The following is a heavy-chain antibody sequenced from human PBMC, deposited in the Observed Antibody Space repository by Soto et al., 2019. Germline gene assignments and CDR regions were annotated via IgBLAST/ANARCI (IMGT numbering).Heavy chain of an antibody. CDR2: ISTDNGNT. Sequence: QVKLVQSGAEVKKPGASVKVSFQASGYNFTNYGISWVRQSPGHGLEWMGWISTDNGNTHSARKVQGRVTMTADTSTRTAYKEVWSLISADTAMYYCARDGVGGASAGISFYHHGLDLWCQGTTVTVSS. CDR3: ARDGVGGASAGISFYHHGLDL. D-gene: IGHD6-13*01. J-gene: IGHJ6*02. V-gene: IGHV1-18*01. CDR1: GYNFTNYG.